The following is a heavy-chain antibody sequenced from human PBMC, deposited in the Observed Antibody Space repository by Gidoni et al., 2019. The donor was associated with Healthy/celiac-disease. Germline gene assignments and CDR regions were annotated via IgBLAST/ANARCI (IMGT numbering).Heavy chain of an antibody. D-gene: IGHD4-17*01. V-gene: IGHV4-34*01. Sequence: QVQLQQWGAGLLKPSETLTLTGAVSGGSCSGYYWSWIRQPPGKGLEWIGAINHSGSTNYIPALTSRVTISVDTSKNQFSLKLLSVTASDPAVYYCARGPLYGDYSRDFVYWGQGTLVTVSS. CDR3: ARGPLYGDYSRDFVY. CDR1: GGSCSGYY. J-gene: IGHJ4*02. CDR2: INHSGST.